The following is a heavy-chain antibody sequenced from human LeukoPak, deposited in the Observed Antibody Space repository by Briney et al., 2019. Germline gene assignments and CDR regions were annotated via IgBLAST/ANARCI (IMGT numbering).Heavy chain of an antibody. J-gene: IGHJ2*01. CDR2: IYYSGST. D-gene: IGHD5-24*01. CDR1: GDSISSSSYY. Sequence: SETLSLTCTVSGDSISSSSYYWGWIRQPPGKGLEWIGSIYYSGSTYYNPSLKSRVTISVDTSKNQFSLKLSSVTAADTAVYYCARDAVGDGYNVNYWYFDLWGRGTLVTVSS. V-gene: IGHV4-39*07. CDR3: ARDAVGDGYNVNYWYFDL.